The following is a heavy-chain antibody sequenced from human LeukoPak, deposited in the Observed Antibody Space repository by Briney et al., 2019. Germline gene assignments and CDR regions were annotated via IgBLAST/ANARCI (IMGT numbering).Heavy chain of an antibody. Sequence: PGGSLRLSCAASGFTFSGSAMHWVRQASGKGLEWVGRIRSKANSYATAYAASVKGRFTISRDDSKNTAYLQMNSLRAEDTAVYYCARMRKGVARPNYFDYWGQGTLVTVSS. CDR1: GFTFSGSA. V-gene: IGHV3-73*01. D-gene: IGHD3-3*01. CDR3: ARMRKGVARPNYFDY. CDR2: IRSKANSYAT. J-gene: IGHJ4*02.